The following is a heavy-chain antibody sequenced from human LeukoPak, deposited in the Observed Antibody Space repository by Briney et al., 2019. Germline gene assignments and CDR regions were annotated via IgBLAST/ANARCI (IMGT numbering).Heavy chain of an antibody. CDR2: ISSNGSTI. D-gene: IGHD3-10*01. J-gene: IGHJ6*03. Sequence: GGSLTLSCAASGFTFSDYYMSWIRQAPGKGLEWVSYISSNGSTIYYADSVKGRFTISRDNAKNSLYLQMNSLRAEDTAVYYCARERGSGSYYYYYYYMDVWGKGSWFPVSS. V-gene: IGHV3-11*04. CDR1: GFTFSDYY. CDR3: ARERGSGSYYYYYYYMDV.